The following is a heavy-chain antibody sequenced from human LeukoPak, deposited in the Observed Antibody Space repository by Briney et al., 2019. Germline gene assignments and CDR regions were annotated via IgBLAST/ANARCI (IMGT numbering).Heavy chain of an antibody. Sequence: PSETLSLTCVVYGGSFSGYYWSWIRQPPGKGLEWIGEINHSGSTNYNPSLKSRVTISVDTSKNQFSLKLSSVTAADTVVYYCARYQQGAFDIWGQGTMVTVSS. CDR3: ARYQQGAFDI. CDR2: INHSGST. D-gene: IGHD2-2*01. J-gene: IGHJ3*02. CDR1: GGSFSGYY. V-gene: IGHV4-34*01.